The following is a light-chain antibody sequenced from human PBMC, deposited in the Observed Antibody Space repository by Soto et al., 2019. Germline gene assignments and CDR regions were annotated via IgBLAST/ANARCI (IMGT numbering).Light chain of an antibody. CDR2: EAT. J-gene: IGLJ1*01. V-gene: IGLV2-23*01. Sequence: QSVLIQPDSVSGSPGQSITISCTGTAGDFGSYNLVSWYQQRPGKAPKLLIYEATKRPLGLSNRFSGSRSGNTASLTISGLQAEDEADYYCSSYASYISSYVFGPGTKVTVL. CDR3: SSYASYISSYV. CDR1: AGDFGSYNL.